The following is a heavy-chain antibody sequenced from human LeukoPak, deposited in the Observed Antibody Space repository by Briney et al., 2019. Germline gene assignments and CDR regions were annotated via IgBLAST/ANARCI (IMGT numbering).Heavy chain of an antibody. CDR1: GFTFSSYD. CDR2: ISSSGTNK. V-gene: IGHV3-48*03. D-gene: IGHD1-26*01. J-gene: IGHJ6*03. Sequence: GGSLRLSCAASGFTFSSYDMNWVRQAPGKGLEWVSFISSSGTNKYYPDSVKGRFTISRDNAKNSLYLQMDSLRVEDTAEYYCARDPYSGNYGAYYYYYMDVWGKGTTVTVSS. CDR3: ARDPYSGNYGAYYYYYMDV.